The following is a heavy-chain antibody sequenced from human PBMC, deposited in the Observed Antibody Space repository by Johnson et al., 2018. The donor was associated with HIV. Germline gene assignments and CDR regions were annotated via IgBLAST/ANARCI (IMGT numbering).Heavy chain of an antibody. V-gene: IGHV3-33*06. J-gene: IGHJ3*02. CDR3: AKEYYNFWSGPDAFDS. CDR1: GFTFSNYG. Sequence: QVQLVESGGGVVQPGRSLRLSCAASGFTFSNYGMHWARQAPGKGLEWVAVIWFDGSNKYSVDSVKGRFTISRDNSKNTLYLQMNSLRAEDTAVYYCAKEYYNFWSGPDAFDSWGQGIMVTVSS. D-gene: IGHD3-3*01. CDR2: IWFDGSNK.